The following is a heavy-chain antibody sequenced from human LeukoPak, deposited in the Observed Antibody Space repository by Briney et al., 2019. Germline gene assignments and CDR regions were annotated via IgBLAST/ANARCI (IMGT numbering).Heavy chain of an antibody. J-gene: IGHJ6*03. CDR1: GFTFSSYG. D-gene: IGHD4-11*01. CDR2: IRYGGSNK. Sequence: GGSLRLSCAAPGFTFSSYGMHWVRQAPGKGLEWVAFIRYGGSNKYYADSVKGRFTISRDNSKNTLYLQMNSLRAEDTAVYYCAKSGRRYSNYGNNYYYYMDVWGKGTTVTVSS. V-gene: IGHV3-30*02. CDR3: AKSGRRYSNYGNNYYYYMDV.